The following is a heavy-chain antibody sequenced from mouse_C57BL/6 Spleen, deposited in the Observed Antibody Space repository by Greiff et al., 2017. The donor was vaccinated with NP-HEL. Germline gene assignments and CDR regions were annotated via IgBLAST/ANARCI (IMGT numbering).Heavy chain of an antibody. CDR2: IDPENGDT. D-gene: IGHD1-1*01. CDR3: TTGYDGSSPAWFAY. CDR1: GFNIKDDY. Sequence: EVQLQQSGAELVRPGASVKLSCTASGFNIKDDYMHWVKQRPEQGLEWIGWIDPENGDTEYASKFQGKATITADTSSNTAYLQLRSLTSEDPDVYYCTTGYDGSSPAWFAYWGQGTLVTVSA. V-gene: IGHV14-4*01. J-gene: IGHJ3*01.